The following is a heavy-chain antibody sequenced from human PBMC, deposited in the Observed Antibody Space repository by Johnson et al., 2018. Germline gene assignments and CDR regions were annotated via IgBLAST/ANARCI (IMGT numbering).Heavy chain of an antibody. J-gene: IGHJ6*02. V-gene: IGHV4-59*01. Sequence: QVQLQESGPGLVKPSVPLSLTCTVSGGSISSYYWSWIRQPPGKGLEWIGYISYSGSTNYNPSLKSRVTISVDTSKNQFSQKLSSVTAADTAVYYCARDPGPFYYGMDVWGQGTTVTVSS. CDR2: ISYSGST. CDR1: GGSISSYY. CDR3: ARDPGPFYYGMDV.